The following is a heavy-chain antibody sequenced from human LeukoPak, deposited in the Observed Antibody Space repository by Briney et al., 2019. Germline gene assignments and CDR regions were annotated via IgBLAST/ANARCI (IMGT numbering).Heavy chain of an antibody. CDR2: INPNSGRT. J-gene: IGHJ4*02. CDR1: GYTFTSSD. D-gene: IGHD6-13*01. Sequence: ASVKVSCKASGYTFTSSDINWVRQAAGQGLEWMGWINPNSGRTGYAQKFQGRVTMTANTSINTAYIELSSLRFDDTAVYYCARGRSGLAAAGTYDYWGQGTLITVSS. V-gene: IGHV1-8*01. CDR3: ARGRSGLAAAGTYDY.